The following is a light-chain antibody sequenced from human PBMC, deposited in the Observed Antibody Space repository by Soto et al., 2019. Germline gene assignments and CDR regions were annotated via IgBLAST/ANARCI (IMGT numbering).Light chain of an antibody. J-gene: IGLJ2*01. CDR2: DNN. Sequence: QSVLTQPPSVSAAPGQTVTISCSGSSSNIGNNYVSWYQQLPGTAPKLLIYDNNKRPSGTPDRFSGSKSGTSATLGITGLQAGDEADYYCGAWDSSLSAGGVVFGGGTKLTVL. V-gene: IGLV1-51*01. CDR3: GAWDSSLSAGGVV. CDR1: SSNIGNNY.